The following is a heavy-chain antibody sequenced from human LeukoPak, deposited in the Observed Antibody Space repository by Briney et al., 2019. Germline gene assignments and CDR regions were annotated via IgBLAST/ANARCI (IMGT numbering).Heavy chain of an antibody. V-gene: IGHV3-66*02. Sequence: GGSLRLSCAASGFTVSSDYMSWVRQAPGKGLEWVSVTYSGGSTYYADSVKGRFTISRDNSKNTLYLQMNSLRAEDTAVYYCARAAVAVDWFDPWGQGTLVTVSS. CDR2: TYSGGST. CDR3: ARAAVAVDWFDP. J-gene: IGHJ5*02. CDR1: GFTVSSDY. D-gene: IGHD6-19*01.